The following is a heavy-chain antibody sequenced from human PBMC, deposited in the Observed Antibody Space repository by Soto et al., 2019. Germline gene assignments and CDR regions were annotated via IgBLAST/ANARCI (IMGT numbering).Heavy chain of an antibody. V-gene: IGHV1-69*13. Sequence: ASVKVSCKASGGTFSSYAISWVRQAPGQGLEWMGGIIPIFGTANYAQKFQGRVTITADESTSTAYMELSSLRSEDTAVYYCARAIVDDSSGHNYYYYGMDVWGQGTTVTVSS. CDR3: ARAIVDDSSGHNYYYYGMDV. CDR2: IIPIFGTA. J-gene: IGHJ6*02. CDR1: GGTFSSYA. D-gene: IGHD3-22*01.